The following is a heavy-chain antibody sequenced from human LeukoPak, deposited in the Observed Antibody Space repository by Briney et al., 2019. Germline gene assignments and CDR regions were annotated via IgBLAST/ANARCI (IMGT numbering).Heavy chain of an antibody. D-gene: IGHD3-16*01. CDR1: GLTFSSYG. CDR2: LLNDGSQE. V-gene: IGHV3-33*08. CDR3: ARDDALGDNALDI. J-gene: IGHJ3*02. Sequence: GGSLRLSCAASGLTFSSYGMHWIRQAPGKGLEWVAVLLNDGSQEKYADSVKGRFTISRDNSKKTLFLQMNSLRAEDTAVYYCARDDALGDNALDIWGQGTMVTVSS.